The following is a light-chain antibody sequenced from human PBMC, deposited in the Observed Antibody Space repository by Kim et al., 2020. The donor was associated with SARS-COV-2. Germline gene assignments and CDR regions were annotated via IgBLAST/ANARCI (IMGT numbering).Light chain of an antibody. CDR2: GKN. CDR1: SLRSYY. J-gene: IGLJ3*02. Sequence: SSELTQDPAVSVALGQTVRITCQGDSLRSYYASWYQKKPGQAPVLVIYGKNNRPSGIPDRFSGSSSGNTASLTITGAQAEDEADYYCNSRDSSGNDWAFG. V-gene: IGLV3-19*01. CDR3: NSRDSSGNDWA.